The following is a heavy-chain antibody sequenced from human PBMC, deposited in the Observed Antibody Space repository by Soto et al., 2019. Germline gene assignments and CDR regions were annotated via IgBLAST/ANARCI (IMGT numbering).Heavy chain of an antibody. CDR2: MNPSSGET. CDR1: GYNFTNFD. V-gene: IGHV1-8*01. J-gene: IGHJ4*01. CDR3: ARLAEYCNGIKCYSNFDF. D-gene: IGHD2-15*01. Sequence: AASKVSCKTSGYNFTNFDINWVRQAPGRGXVWMGWMNPSSGETGSAQNFQGRVTMTRDISTRTFFMQLTSLRSEDTAIYYCARLAEYCNGIKCYSNFDFWGRGSQVTVYS.